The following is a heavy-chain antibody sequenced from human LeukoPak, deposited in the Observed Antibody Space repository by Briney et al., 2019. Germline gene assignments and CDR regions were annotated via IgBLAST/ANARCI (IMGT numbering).Heavy chain of an antibody. CDR1: GGSISSYY. V-gene: IGHV4-59*08. J-gene: IGHJ5*02. CDR2: IYYSGST. D-gene: IGHD2-2*01. Sequence: PSETLSLTCTVSGGSISSYYWTWIRQPPGKGLEWIGYIYYSGSTKYNPSLKSRVTMSVDTSKNRFSLKLSSVTAADTAVYYCARHRGYCSRTSCPYNWFDPWGQGTLVTVSS. CDR3: ARHRGYCSRTSCPYNWFDP.